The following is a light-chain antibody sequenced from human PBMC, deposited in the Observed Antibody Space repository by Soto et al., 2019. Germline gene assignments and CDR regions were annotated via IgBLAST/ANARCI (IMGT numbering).Light chain of an antibody. CDR1: SSDVGGYNY. CDR3: SSYTSSRTPDV. CDR2: DVS. V-gene: IGLV2-14*01. J-gene: IGLJ1*01. Sequence: QSALTQPASVSGSPGQSITISCTGTSSDVGGYNYVSWYQQHPGKAPKLMIYDVSNRPSGVSNRFSGSKSGNTASLTISGLQAEDEADYYCSSYTSSRTPDVSGTGTKVTVL.